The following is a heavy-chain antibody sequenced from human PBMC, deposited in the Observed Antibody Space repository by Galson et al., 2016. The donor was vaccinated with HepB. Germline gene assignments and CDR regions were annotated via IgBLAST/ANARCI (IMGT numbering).Heavy chain of an antibody. V-gene: IGHV3-48*03. CDR1: GFTFSSYE. CDR3: ARDTGAATPYFDY. Sequence: SLRLSCAASGFTFSSYEMNWVRQAPGKGLEWVSYLSSNGRTRHYADSVERRFAISRDNAKNSLYLHMNSLKAEDTAIYYCARDTGAATPYFDYWGQGTLVTVSS. J-gene: IGHJ4*02. D-gene: IGHD2-15*01. CDR2: LSSNGRTR.